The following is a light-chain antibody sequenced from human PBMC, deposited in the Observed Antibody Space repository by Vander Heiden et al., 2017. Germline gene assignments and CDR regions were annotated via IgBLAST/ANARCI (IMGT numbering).Light chain of an antibody. Sequence: QSVLTQPPSVSGAPGQRVTLSCTGSSSNIGAHYDVPWSQPLPGTAPKLLIYGNNNRPSGVPDRFSGSKSGTSASLAITGLQAEDETDYYCQSYDSSLSGWVFGGGTKLTVL. J-gene: IGLJ3*02. CDR3: QSYDSSLSGWV. CDR1: SSNIGAHYD. CDR2: GNN. V-gene: IGLV1-40*01.